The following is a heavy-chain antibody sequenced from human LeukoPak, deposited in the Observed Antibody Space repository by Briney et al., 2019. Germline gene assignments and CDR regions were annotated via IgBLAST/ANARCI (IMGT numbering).Heavy chain of an antibody. D-gene: IGHD6-19*01. CDR2: IYYSGST. Sequence: SETLSLTCSVSGGSISSYYWNWIRQPPGKELEWIAYIYYSGSTKYNPSLKSRVTISVDTSKNQFSLKLSSVTAADTAVYYCARDHSSGHFDFWGQGTLVTVSS. CDR3: ARDHSSGHFDF. V-gene: IGHV4-59*01. J-gene: IGHJ4*02. CDR1: GGSISSYY.